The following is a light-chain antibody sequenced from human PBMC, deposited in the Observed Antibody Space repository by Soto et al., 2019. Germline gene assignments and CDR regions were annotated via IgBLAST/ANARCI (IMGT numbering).Light chain of an antibody. Sequence: QSALTQPASVSWSPGQSITISCTGSNSDVGAYTSVSWYQQHPGKAPKLMIYEVSNRPSGVSRRFSGSKSGTTASLTISGRQAEVEAYYYCSSDTSDNRGYVFGTGTKVTV. CDR3: SSDTSDNRGYV. J-gene: IGLJ1*01. CDR1: NSDVGAYTS. V-gene: IGLV2-14*01. CDR2: EVS.